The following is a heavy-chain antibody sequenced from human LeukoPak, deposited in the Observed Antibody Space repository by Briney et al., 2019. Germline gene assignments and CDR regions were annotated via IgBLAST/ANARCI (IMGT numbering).Heavy chain of an antibody. CDR2: IRSRIYGGAP. CDR1: GFTFRDYG. J-gene: IGHJ4*02. V-gene: IGHV3-49*04. Sequence: GGSLRLSCLTSGFTFRDYGLGWVRQAPGMGLEWVSFIRSRIYGGAPEYTASVRGRFSVSRDDSESIAYLQMNNLKSEDTAVYYCARGQTVSGAKYYFDFWSPGTLVTVSS. D-gene: IGHD3-10*01. CDR3: ARGQTVSGAKYYFDF.